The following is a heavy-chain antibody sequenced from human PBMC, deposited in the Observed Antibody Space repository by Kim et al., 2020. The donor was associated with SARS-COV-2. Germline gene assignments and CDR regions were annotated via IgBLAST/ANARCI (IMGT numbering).Heavy chain of an antibody. Sequence: GGSLRLSCAASGFTFSSYSMNWVRQAPGKGLEWVSSISSSSSYIYYAYPVKGRFTISRDNAKNSLYLQMNSLRAEDTAVYYCARDQWLAADYYYYYGMDVWGQGTTVTVSS. CDR2: ISSSSSYI. CDR1: GFTFSSYS. D-gene: IGHD6-19*01. CDR3: ARDQWLAADYYYYYGMDV. V-gene: IGHV3-21*01. J-gene: IGHJ6*02.